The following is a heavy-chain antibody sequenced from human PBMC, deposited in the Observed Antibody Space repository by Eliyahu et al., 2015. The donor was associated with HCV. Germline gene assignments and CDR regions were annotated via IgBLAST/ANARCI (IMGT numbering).Heavy chain of an antibody. CDR1: GGXFSSYA. Sequence: QVQLVQSGAXVKKPGSSVKVSCKASGGXFSSYAISWVRQAPGQGLEWMGRIIPILGIANYAQKFQGRVTITADKSTSTAYMELSSLRSEDTAVYYCAQRVGTDYGVNWFDPWGQGTLVTVSS. CDR2: IIPILGIA. J-gene: IGHJ5*02. V-gene: IGHV1-69*04. D-gene: IGHD4-17*01. CDR3: AQRVGTDYGVNWFDP.